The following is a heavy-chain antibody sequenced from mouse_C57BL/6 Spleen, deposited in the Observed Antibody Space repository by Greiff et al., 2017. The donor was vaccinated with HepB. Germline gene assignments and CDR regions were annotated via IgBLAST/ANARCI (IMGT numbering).Heavy chain of an antibody. Sequence: VQLQQSGPGLVKPSQSLSLTCSVTGYSITSGYYWNWIRQFPGNKLEWMGYISYDGSNNYNPSLKNRISITRDTSKNQFFLKLNSVTTEDTATYYCARGITYAMDYWGQGTSVTVSS. V-gene: IGHV3-6*01. CDR2: ISYDGSN. J-gene: IGHJ4*01. D-gene: IGHD2-4*01. CDR1: GYSITSGYY. CDR3: ARGITYAMDY.